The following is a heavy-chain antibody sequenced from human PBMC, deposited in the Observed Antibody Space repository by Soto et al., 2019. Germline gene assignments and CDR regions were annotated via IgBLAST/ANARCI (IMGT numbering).Heavy chain of an antibody. V-gene: IGHV4-34*01. CDR2: INHSGST. D-gene: IGHD3-9*01. CDR3: ARGDGQVFRYFDWLLPLLGGSGYGMDV. J-gene: IGHJ6*02. Sequence: PSETLSLTXAVYGGSFSGYYWSWIRQPPGKGLEWIGEINHSGSTNYNPSLKSRVTISVDTSKNQFSLKLSSVTAADTAVYYCARGDGQVFRYFDWLLPLLGGSGYGMDVWGQGTTVTVSS. CDR1: GGSFSGYY.